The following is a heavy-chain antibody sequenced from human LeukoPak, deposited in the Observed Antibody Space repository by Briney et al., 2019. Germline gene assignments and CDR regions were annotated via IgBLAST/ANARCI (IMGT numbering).Heavy chain of an antibody. CDR3: ARYSSSWYLKRFDY. J-gene: IGHJ4*02. CDR2: INHSGST. V-gene: IGHV4-34*01. D-gene: IGHD6-13*01. Sequence: PSETLSLTCAVYGGSFSGYYWSWIRQPPGKGLEWIGEINHSGSTNYNPSLKSRVTISVDTSKNQFSLKLSSVTAADTAVYYCARYSSSWYLKRFDYWGQGTLVTVSS. CDR1: GGSFSGYY.